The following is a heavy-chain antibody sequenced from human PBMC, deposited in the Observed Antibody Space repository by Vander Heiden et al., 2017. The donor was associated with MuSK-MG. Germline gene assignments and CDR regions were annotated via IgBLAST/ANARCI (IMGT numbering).Heavy chain of an antibody. V-gene: IGHV4-4*02. CDR3: ARDDFDNNGARKRFQH. J-gene: IGHJ1*01. Sequence: QVQLQESGPGLVKPSGTLSLTCAVSGGSISRSNWWSWVRQPPGKGLEWIGKIYHTGSTTYNPSLKSRPTISIDKSKNQFSLRLTSVTAADTAVYYCARDDFDNNGARKRFQHWGQGTLGTVSS. D-gene: IGHD3-22*01. CDR1: GGSISRSNW. CDR2: IYHTGST.